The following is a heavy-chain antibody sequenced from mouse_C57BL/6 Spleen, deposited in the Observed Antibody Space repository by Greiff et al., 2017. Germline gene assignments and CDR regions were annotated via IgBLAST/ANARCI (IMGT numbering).Heavy chain of an antibody. CDR1: GFTFSSYT. D-gene: IGHD2-4*01. J-gene: IGHJ2*01. CDR3: ARRGIYYDYDYFDY. V-gene: IGHV5-9*01. Sequence: EVKLVESGGGLVKPGGSLKLSCAASGFTFSSYTMSWVRQTPEKRLEWVATISGGGGNTYYPASVKGRFTISRDNAKNTLYLQMSSLRSEDTALDYCARRGIYYDYDYFDYWGQGTTLTVSS. CDR2: ISGGGGNT.